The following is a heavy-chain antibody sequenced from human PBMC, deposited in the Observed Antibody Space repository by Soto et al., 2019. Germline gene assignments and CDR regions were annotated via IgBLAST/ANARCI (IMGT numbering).Heavy chain of an antibody. J-gene: IGHJ6*02. CDR1: GYTFTSYD. V-gene: IGHV1-8*01. CDR3: ATEREWLRPNYYYYGMDV. CDR2: MNPNSGNT. Sequence: ASVKVSCKASGYTFTSYDINWVRQATGQGLEWMGWMNPNSGNTGYAQKFQGRVTMTRNTSISTAYMELSSLRSEDTAVYYCATEREWLRPNYYYYGMDVWGQRTTVTVSS. D-gene: IGHD5-12*01.